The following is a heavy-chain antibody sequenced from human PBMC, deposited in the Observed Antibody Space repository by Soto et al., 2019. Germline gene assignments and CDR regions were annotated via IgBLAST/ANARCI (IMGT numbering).Heavy chain of an antibody. D-gene: IGHD6-6*01. CDR1: GYTFTGYY. Sequence: ASVKVSCKASGYTFTGYYLHWVRQAPGQGLEWMGWINPNSGGTHYAQKFQGRLTMTRDTPISTAYMELSRLTSDETAVYYCARSLSTIAARPDYWGQGTLVTVSS. J-gene: IGHJ4*02. V-gene: IGHV1-2*02. CDR2: INPNSGGT. CDR3: ARSLSTIAARPDY.